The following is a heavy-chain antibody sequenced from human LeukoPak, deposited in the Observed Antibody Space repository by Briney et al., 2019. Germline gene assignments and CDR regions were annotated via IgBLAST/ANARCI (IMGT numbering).Heavy chain of an antibody. Sequence: ASVKVSCKASGYTFTSYYMHWVRQAPGQGLEWMGIINPSGGSTSYAQKFQGRVTMTRDMSTSTVYMELSSLRSDDTAVYYCARVLEYDSSGYYQSYFDYWGQGTLVTVSS. J-gene: IGHJ4*02. CDR1: GYTFTSYY. V-gene: IGHV1-46*01. CDR2: INPSGGST. D-gene: IGHD3-22*01. CDR3: ARVLEYDSSGYYQSYFDY.